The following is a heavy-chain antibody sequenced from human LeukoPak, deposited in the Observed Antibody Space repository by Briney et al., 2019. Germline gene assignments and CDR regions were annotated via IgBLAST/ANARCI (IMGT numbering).Heavy chain of an antibody. Sequence: GGSLRLSCAASGFTFGSYAMSWVRQAPGKGLEWAPGISTSGGTTSYAESVKGRFTVSRDNPRNTLYMEMNSLRDEDTAVYYCAVMHRYYDGSGYWVQWGQGTLVTVSS. CDR2: ISTSGGTT. D-gene: IGHD3-22*01. J-gene: IGHJ4*02. CDR3: AVMHRYYDGSGYWVQ. V-gene: IGHV3-23*01. CDR1: GFTFGSYA.